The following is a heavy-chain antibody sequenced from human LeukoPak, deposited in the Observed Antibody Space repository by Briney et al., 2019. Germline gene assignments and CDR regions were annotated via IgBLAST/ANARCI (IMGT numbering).Heavy chain of an antibody. J-gene: IGHJ4*02. CDR3: ALDHSSSSLFDY. V-gene: IGHV4-39*01. CDR1: GGSISSRSYY. Sequence: SETLSLTCTVSGGSISSRSYYWVWIRQPPGKGLEWIGSIYYRGSTYYNPSLKSRVTISVDTSKNQFSLKLSTVTAADTAVYYCALDHSSSSLFDYWGQGTLVTVSS. CDR2: IYYRGST. D-gene: IGHD6-6*01.